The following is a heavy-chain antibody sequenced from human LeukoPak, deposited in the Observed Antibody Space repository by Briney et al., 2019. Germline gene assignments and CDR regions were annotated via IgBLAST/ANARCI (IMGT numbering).Heavy chain of an antibody. D-gene: IGHD3-9*01. J-gene: IGHJ1*01. Sequence: SVKVSCKASGGTFSSYAISWVRQAPGQGLEWMGGIIPIFGTANYAQKFQGRVTITADKSTSTAYMELSSLRSEDTAVYYCARGGYDILTGYYTPEYFQHWGQGTLVTVSS. V-gene: IGHV1-69*06. CDR2: IIPIFGTA. CDR3: ARGGYDILTGYYTPEYFQH. CDR1: GGTFSSYA.